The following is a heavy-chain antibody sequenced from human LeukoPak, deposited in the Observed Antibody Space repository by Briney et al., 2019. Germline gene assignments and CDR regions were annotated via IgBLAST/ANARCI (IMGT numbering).Heavy chain of an antibody. J-gene: IGHJ3*02. V-gene: IGHV1-18*04. CDR1: GYTFTSSG. CDR2: FSAYNGNR. CDR3: ASSKVVPAAMLRGGAHGAFDI. Sequence: ASGKLSCKASGYTFTSSGISWVRQAPGQGLEWMGWFSAYNGNRNYAQKLQVRVTMTTDKSTSTAYMELRSLRSDDTAVYYCASSKVVPAAMLRGGAHGAFDIWGQGTMVTVSS. D-gene: IGHD2-2*01.